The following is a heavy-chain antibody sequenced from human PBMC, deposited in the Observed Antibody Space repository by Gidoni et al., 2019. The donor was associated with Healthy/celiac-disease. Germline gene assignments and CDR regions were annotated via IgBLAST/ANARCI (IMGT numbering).Heavy chain of an antibody. J-gene: IGHJ4*02. CDR3: ARSPFRVGATVVDY. D-gene: IGHD1-26*01. CDR2: LYPGDSDP. CDR1: GYSFTSYW. V-gene: IGHV5-51*01. Sequence: EVQLVQSGAEVKKPGEALKISCKGAGYSFTSYWIGWVRQMPGKGLEWMGILYPGDSDPRYSPSFQGQVTISADKSISTAYLQWSSLKASDTAMYYCARSPFRVGATVVDYWGQGTLVTVSS.